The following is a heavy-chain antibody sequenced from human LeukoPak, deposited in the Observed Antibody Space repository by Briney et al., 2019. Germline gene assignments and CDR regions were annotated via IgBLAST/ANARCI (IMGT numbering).Heavy chain of an antibody. D-gene: IGHD3-10*01. V-gene: IGHV4-59*08. J-gene: IGHJ4*02. Sequence: PSETLSLTCSISGDSIRRNYWSWIRQPPGKGLEWIGYIHYSGNNNYNPSLKSRVSISVDTSKNQFSLKLTSVTAADTAVYYCAAYRSGTHYNSYYFDDWGQGTLVTVSS. CDR2: IHYSGNN. CDR1: GDSIRRNY. CDR3: AAYRSGTHYNSYYFDD.